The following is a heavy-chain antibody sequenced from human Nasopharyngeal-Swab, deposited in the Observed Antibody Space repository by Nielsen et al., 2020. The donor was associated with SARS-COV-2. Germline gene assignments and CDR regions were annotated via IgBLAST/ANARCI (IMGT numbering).Heavy chain of an antibody. CDR1: GGSFSASY. CDR2: INHSGSA. CDR3: ARGLSGIVPAPILGLGPYYYYYYMDV. Sequence: SETLSLTCAVYGGSFSASYWGWIRQPPGKGLEWIAEINHSGSANYNPSLKSRVTSSVDTSMNQFSLELSSVTAADTAVYYCARGLSGIVPAPILGLGPYYYYYYMDVWGKGTTVTVSS. J-gene: IGHJ6*03. D-gene: IGHD2-2*01. V-gene: IGHV4-34*01.